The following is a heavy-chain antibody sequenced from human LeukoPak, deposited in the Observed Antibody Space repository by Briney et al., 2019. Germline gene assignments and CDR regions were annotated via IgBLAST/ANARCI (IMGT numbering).Heavy chain of an antibody. CDR2: IYADGAT. CDR3: ARDRAGRKAWVEFDP. D-gene: IGHD3-10*01. J-gene: IGHJ5*02. V-gene: IGHV3-66*02. CDR1: GITVSQND. Sequence: QTGGSLRLSCAASGITVSQNDMSWVRQAPGRGLEWVSLIYADGATHYADSVKGRFTISRDNSKNTVYLEMNSLRPEDTAVYFCARDRAGRKAWVEFDPWGQGTLATVSS.